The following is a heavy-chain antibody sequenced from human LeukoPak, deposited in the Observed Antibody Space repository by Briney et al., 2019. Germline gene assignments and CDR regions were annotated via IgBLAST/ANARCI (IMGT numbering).Heavy chain of an antibody. CDR2: INHSGST. CDR3: ANSGVSDY. J-gene: IGHJ4*02. CDR1: GGSFSGYY. Sequence: PSETLSLTCAVYGGSFSGYYWSWIRQPPGKGLEWIGEINHSGSTNYNPSLKSRATISVDASKNQFSLKLSSVTAADTAVYYCANSGVSDYWGQGTLVTVSS. D-gene: IGHD2-15*01. V-gene: IGHV4-34*01.